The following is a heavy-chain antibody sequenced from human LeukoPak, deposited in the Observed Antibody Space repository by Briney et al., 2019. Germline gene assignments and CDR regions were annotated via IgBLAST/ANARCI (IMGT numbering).Heavy chain of an antibody. D-gene: IGHD2-15*01. J-gene: IGHJ4*02. CDR3: ARDYCSGGSCYLIDY. CDR1: GYTFTSYA. CDR2: INTNTGNP. Sequence: ASVKVSCKASGYTFTSYAMNWVRQAPGQGLEWMGWINTNTGNPTYAQGFTGRFVFSLDTSVSTAYLQISSLKAEDTAVYYCARDYCSGGSCYLIDYWGQGTLVTVSS. V-gene: IGHV7-4-1*02.